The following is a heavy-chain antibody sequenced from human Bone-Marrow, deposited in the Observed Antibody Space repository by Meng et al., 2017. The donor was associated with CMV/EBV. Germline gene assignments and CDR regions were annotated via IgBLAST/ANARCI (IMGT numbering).Heavy chain of an antibody. J-gene: IGHJ4*02. V-gene: IGHV5-51*01. CDR1: GYSFSSFW. Sequence: GSLKISCKGSGYSFSSFWIGWVRQMPGKGLEWMGIIYPGDSDTRYSPSFQGHVTISADKSNSTAYLQWSSLKASDTATYYCARHETHPPLYYFDYWGQGALVTVSS. D-gene: IGHD2/OR15-2a*01. CDR3: ARHETHPPLYYFDY. CDR2: IYPGDSDT.